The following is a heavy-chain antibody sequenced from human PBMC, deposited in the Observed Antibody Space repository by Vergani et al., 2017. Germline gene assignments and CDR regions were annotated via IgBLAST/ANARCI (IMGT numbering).Heavy chain of an antibody. CDR3: SDATAATSWFDP. V-gene: IGHV1-2*02. J-gene: IGHJ5*02. D-gene: IGHD2-15*01. CDR2: INPNSGGT. Sequence: QVQLVQSGAEVKKPGASVKVSCKASGYTFTGYYMHWVRQAPGQGLGWMGWINPNSGGTNYAQKFQGRVTMTRDTSISTAYMQLSRLRSDDTAMYYCSDATAATSWFDPWGQGTLVTVSS. CDR1: GYTFTGYY.